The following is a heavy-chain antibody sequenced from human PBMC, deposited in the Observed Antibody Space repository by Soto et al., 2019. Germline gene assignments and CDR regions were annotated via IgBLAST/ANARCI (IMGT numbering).Heavy chain of an antibody. V-gene: IGHV5-10-1*01. Sequence: GESLKVSCKGSGYSFTSYLISWVRQMPGKGLEWMGRIDPSDSYTNYSPSFQGHVTISADKSISTAYLQWSSLKASDTAMYYCARITVKSIAAAYYFDYWGQGTLVTVSS. D-gene: IGHD4-4*01. CDR3: ARITVKSIAAAYYFDY. CDR2: IDPSDSYT. CDR1: GYSFTSYL. J-gene: IGHJ4*02.